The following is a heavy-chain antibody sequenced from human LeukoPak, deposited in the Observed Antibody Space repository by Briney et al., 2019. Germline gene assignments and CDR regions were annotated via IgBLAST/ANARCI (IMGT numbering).Heavy chain of an antibody. J-gene: IGHJ4*02. Sequence: SETLSLTCTVSGGSISSHYWNWIRQPPGKGLEWIGYIYYRVSTNYNRSLKIRCTMSGDRSKNQFSRKLSSVTAAYTAVYYCARGKGYNDDSWGQGTLVTVSS. D-gene: IGHD5-18*01. CDR1: GGSISSHY. CDR3: ARGKGYNDDS. CDR2: IYYRVST. V-gene: IGHV4-59*11.